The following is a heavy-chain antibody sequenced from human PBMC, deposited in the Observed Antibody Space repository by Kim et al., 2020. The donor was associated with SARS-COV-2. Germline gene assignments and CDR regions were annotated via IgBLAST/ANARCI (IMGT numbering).Heavy chain of an antibody. V-gene: IGHV3-11*01. J-gene: IGHJ4*02. D-gene: IGHD6-19*01. CDR3: ARYSSGWNYFDY. Sequence: ADTGKGRFTNSRDKAKNALYLQRNSLRAEDTAVYYCARYSSGWNYFDYWGQGTLVTVSS.